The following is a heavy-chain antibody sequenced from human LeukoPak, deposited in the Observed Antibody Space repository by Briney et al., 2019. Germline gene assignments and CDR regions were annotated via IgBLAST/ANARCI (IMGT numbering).Heavy chain of an antibody. Sequence: GESLRLSCAASGFSVSGNYLTWVRQAPGRGLEWVSFIIIHDDAFYADSVKGRFTVSRDNSKNILYLQMNSLRAEDTAIYYCARGLVYYDTTGSYLAERPYFDSWGQGTLVTVSS. CDR1: GFSVSGNY. V-gene: IGHV3-53*01. CDR2: IIIHDDA. CDR3: ARGLVYYDTTGSYLAERPYFDS. D-gene: IGHD3-16*01. J-gene: IGHJ4*02.